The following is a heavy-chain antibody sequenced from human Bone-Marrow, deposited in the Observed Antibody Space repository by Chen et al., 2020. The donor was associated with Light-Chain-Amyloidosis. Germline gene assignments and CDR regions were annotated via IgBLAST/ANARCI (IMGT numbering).Heavy chain of an antibody. D-gene: IGHD1-1*01. J-gene: IGHJ4*02. V-gene: IGHV3-23*01. CDR1: GFTFSSQP. Sequence: EVQLLESGGGLVQPGGSLRLSCAASGFTFSSQPMSWVRQAPGKGLGWVSGISDRGSHTYYADSMDGRYTVSRDNTNNTLHLQINSLGAEDTAVYYCAKWDWNTNYFDDWGQGTLVTVSS. CDR3: AKWDWNTNYFDD. CDR2: ISDRGSHT.